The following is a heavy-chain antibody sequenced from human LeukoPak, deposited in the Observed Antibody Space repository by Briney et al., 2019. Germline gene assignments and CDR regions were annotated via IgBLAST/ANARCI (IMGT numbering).Heavy chain of an antibody. J-gene: IGHJ4*02. CDR1: GGSISSSNW. CDR2: IYHSGST. D-gene: IGHD5-18*01. V-gene: IGHV4-4*02. CDR3: ARDGIEDTAMGFDY. Sequence: SGTLSLTCAVSGGSISSSNWWSWVRQPPGKGLEWIGEIYHSGSTNYNPSLKSRVTISVDKSKNQFSLKLSSVTAADTAVYYCARDGIEDTAMGFDYWGQGTLVTVSS.